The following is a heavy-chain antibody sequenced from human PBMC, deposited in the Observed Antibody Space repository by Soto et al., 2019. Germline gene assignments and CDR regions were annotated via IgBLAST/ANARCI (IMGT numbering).Heavy chain of an antibody. V-gene: IGHV4-39*01. CDR2: IYYSGST. CDR3: ARHLYPSVGYSSGPFCSDY. J-gene: IGHJ4*02. Sequence: QLQLQESGPGLVKPSETLSLTCTVSGGSISSSSYYWGWIRQPPGKGLAWIGSIYYSGSTYYNPSLKSPVPISVDRTNYPLCLTLSSLVAADTPVYYFARHLYPSVGYSSGPFCSDYWGQGTLVTVCS. D-gene: IGHD6-19*01. CDR1: GGSISSSSYY.